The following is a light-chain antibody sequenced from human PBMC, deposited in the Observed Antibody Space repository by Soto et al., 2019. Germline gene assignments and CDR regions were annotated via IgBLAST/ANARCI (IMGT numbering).Light chain of an antibody. CDR2: KAS. V-gene: IGKV1-5*03. CDR1: QNINTW. CDR3: QQYNSYSELS. J-gene: IGKJ4*01. Sequence: DIQMTQTPSTLSASVGDRVTITCRASQNINTWLAWYQQKPGKAPKLLIYKASSLESGVPSRFSDSGSGTEFTLTIGCLQPDDFATYYCQQYNSYSELSFGGGTKVEIK.